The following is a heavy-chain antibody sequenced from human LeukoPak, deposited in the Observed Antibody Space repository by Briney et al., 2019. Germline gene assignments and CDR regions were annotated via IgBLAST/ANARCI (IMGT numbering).Heavy chain of an antibody. Sequence: SETLSLTCAVYGGSFGGYYWSWIRQPPGKGLEWIGEINHSGSTNYNPSLKSRVTISVDTSKNQFSLKLSSVTAADTAVYYCARCIVVPAAILYYYYMDVWGKGTTVTVSS. CDR1: GGSFGGYY. J-gene: IGHJ6*03. V-gene: IGHV4-34*01. CDR3: ARCIVVPAAILYYYYMDV. CDR2: INHSGST. D-gene: IGHD2-2*02.